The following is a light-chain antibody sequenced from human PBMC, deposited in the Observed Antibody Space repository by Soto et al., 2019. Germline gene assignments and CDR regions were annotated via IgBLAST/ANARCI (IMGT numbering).Light chain of an antibody. J-gene: IGKJ2*01. V-gene: IGKV1-39*01. CDR3: QRSWT. CDR1: QDISDS. CDR2: TAS. Sequence: DIQMTQSPSSLSASVGDRVTITCRASQDISDSLNWYQQKPGKAPKLLIYTASNLQSGVPSRFSGSGSGTDFTLTISSLQPQDFASYYCQRSWTFGRGTKLE.